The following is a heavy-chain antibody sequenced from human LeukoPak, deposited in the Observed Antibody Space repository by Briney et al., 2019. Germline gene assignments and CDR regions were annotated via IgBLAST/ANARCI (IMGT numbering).Heavy chain of an antibody. V-gene: IGHV3-49*03. J-gene: IGHJ4*02. CDR2: IRSKAYGETA. CDR1: GFTFGDYA. CDR3: TRDRGAYNLYGY. Sequence: GGSLRLSCTASGFTFGDYAMSWIRQAPGKGLEWVGFIRSKAYGETADYAASVKGRFTISRDDSKAIAYLQMNSLKTEDTAVYHCTRDRGAYNLYGYWGQGTLVTVSS. D-gene: IGHD1-1*01.